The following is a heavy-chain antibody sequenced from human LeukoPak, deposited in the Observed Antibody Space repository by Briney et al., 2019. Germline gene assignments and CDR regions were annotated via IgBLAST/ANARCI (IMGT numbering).Heavy chain of an antibody. CDR1: VFTFSSYA. D-gene: IGHD1-26*01. J-gene: IGHJ4*02. CDR3: ARGEWELLDY. Sequence: GSLRLSCAASVFTFSSYAMSWVRQAPGKGLEWVSTISNNDGTTYYADSVKGRFTISRGNAKNTLYLQMNSLRAEDTAVYYCARGEWELLDYWGQGTLVTVSS. V-gene: IGHV3-23*01. CDR2: ISNNDGTT.